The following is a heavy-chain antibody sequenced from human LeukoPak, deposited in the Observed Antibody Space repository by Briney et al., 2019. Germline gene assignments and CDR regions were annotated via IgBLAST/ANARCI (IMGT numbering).Heavy chain of an antibody. CDR1: GFTFSSYA. Sequence: GGSLRLSCAASGFTFSSYAMSWVRQAPGKGLEWVSTISAAGGITYYADSVKGRFTISRDNSKNTLYLQMNSLRAEDTAVFYCAKDPYGSGNWFDPWGQGTLVTVSS. D-gene: IGHD3-10*01. CDR3: AKDPYGSGNWFDP. J-gene: IGHJ5*02. V-gene: IGHV3-23*01. CDR2: ISAAGGIT.